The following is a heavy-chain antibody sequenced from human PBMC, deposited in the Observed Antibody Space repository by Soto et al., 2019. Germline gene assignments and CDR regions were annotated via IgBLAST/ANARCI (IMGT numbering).Heavy chain of an antibody. CDR2: INAGSGNT. V-gene: IGHV1-3*01. J-gene: IGHJ6*03. CDR3: ATSLNCSGGSCYSSGYFYYMDV. D-gene: IGHD2-15*01. CDR1: GYTSTNYG. Sequence: ASVKVSCKASGYTSTNYGMHWVRQAPGQRLEWMGWINAGSGNTKYSQKFQGRVTITRDTSASTVYMELSSLRSEDTAVYYCATSLNCSGGSCYSSGYFYYMDVWGKGTTVTVSS.